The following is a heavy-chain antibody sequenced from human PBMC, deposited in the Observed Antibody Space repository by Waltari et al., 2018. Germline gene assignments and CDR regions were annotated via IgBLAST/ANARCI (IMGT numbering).Heavy chain of an antibody. J-gene: IGHJ5*02. CDR1: GGSISSSSYY. CDR2: IYYSGST. D-gene: IGHD3-22*01. Sequence: QLQLQESGPGLVKPSETLSLTCTVSGGSISSSSYYWGWIRQPPGKGLEWIGSIYYSGSTYYNPSLKSRVTISVDTSKNQFSLKLSSVTAADTAVYYCARDRVIVVVGWFDPWGQGTLVTVSS. CDR3: ARDRVIVVVGWFDP. V-gene: IGHV4-39*02.